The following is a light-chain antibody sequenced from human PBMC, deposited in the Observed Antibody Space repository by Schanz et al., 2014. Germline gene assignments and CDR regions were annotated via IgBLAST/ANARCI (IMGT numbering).Light chain of an antibody. J-gene: IGKJ1*01. V-gene: IGKV3-20*01. CDR2: GAS. CDR1: QRVTSNS. Sequence: EIVLTQSPGTLSLSPGERATLSCRASQRVTSNSLAWYQQKPGQAPRLLIHGASTRANGVPARFSGSGSGTDFTLTISRLEPEDFAVYYCQQYGSTWTFGQGTKVEI. CDR3: QQYGSTWT.